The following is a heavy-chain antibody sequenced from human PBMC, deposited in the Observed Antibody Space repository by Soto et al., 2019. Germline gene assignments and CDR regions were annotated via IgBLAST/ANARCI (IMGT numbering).Heavy chain of an antibody. D-gene: IGHD3-22*01. CDR2: VRDTGST. V-gene: IGHV4-59*01. J-gene: IGHJ5*02. CDR3: ARYSPAKKTYDSNPGWFDP. Sequence: SETLSLTCTVSGGSMNIYYWTWLRQPPGKGLEWIGYVRDTGSTNYNPSLKSRVTISIDTSKKQFSLSLNSVTAADTAVYFCARYSPAKKTYDSNPGWFDPWGQGTLVTVSS. CDR1: GGSMNIYY.